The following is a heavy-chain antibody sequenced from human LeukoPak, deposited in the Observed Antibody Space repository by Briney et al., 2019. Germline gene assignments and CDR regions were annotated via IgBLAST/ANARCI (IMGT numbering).Heavy chain of an antibody. CDR3: AKDALIGRGYSYGYYDY. D-gene: IGHD5-18*01. Sequence: GGSLRLSCAASGFTFSTYAMSWVRQAQGKGLEWVSAISGNGDSTYYADSVKGRFTISRDNSKNTLYLQMNSLRAEDTAAYYCAKDALIGRGYSYGYYDYWGQGTLVTVSS. CDR2: ISGNGDST. CDR1: GFTFSTYA. V-gene: IGHV3-23*01. J-gene: IGHJ4*02.